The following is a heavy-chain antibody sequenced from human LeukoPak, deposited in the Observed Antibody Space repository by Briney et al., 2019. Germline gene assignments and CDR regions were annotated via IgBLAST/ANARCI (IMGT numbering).Heavy chain of an antibody. J-gene: IGHJ4*02. D-gene: IGHD5-18*01. V-gene: IGHV3-21*06. Sequence: PGGSLRLSCAASGYTFTSDSMNWGRQGPGEGLGWVSSISTSSSYIYYADSVRGGVTISRDNAKNSLYLQINSLRAECTAVYFFARDRAVALQLWPDLDYWGQGTLVTVSS. CDR2: ISTSSSYI. CDR3: ARDRAVALQLWPDLDY. CDR1: GYTFTSDS.